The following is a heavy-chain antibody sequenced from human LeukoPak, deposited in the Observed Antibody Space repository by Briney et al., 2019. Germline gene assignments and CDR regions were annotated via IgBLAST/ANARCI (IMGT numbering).Heavy chain of an antibody. CDR2: ISWNSGSI. J-gene: IGHJ4*02. D-gene: IGHD2-15*01. Sequence: GGSLRLSCAASGFTFDDYAMHWVRQAPGKGLEWVSGISWNSGSIGYADSVKGRFTISRDNAKNSLYLQMNSLRAEDMALYYCAKDMGPKGVVFDYWGQGTLVTVSS. CDR1: GFTFDDYA. V-gene: IGHV3-9*03. CDR3: AKDMGPKGVVFDY.